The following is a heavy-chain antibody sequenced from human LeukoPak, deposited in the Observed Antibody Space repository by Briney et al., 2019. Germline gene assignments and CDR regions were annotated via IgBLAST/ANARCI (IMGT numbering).Heavy chain of an antibody. CDR1: GFTFDDYA. CDR3: AKGPGGEVEATIGFDY. CDR2: ISWNSGSI. Sequence: GRSLRLSCAASGFTFDDYAMHWVRQAPGKGLEWVSGISWNSGSIGYADSVKGRFTISRDNAKNSLYLQMNSLRAEDTALYYCAKGPGGEVEATIGFDYWGQGTLVTASS. J-gene: IGHJ4*02. V-gene: IGHV3-9*01. D-gene: IGHD1-26*01.